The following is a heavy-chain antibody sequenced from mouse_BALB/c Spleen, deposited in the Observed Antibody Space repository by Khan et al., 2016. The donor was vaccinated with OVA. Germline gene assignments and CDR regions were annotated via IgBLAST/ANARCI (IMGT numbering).Heavy chain of an antibody. CDR1: GFTFSNYA. V-gene: IGHV5-6-5*01. D-gene: IGHD2-13*01. CDR3: ARDYWFVY. CDR2: ISSGDST. Sequence: EVLLVESGGGLVKPGGSLKVSCAASGFTFSNYAMSWVRQTPEKRLEWVASISSGDSTYYPDSVKGRFTISRDNARNILYLQMSSLRSDDMAMYYCARDYWFVYWGQGTLVTVSA. J-gene: IGHJ3*01.